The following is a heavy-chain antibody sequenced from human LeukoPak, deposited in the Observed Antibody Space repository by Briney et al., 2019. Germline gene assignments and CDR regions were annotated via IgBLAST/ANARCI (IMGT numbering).Heavy chain of an antibody. D-gene: IGHD6-13*01. CDR2: CYYGGCT. CDR1: GGPISSRLYY. J-gene: IGHJ4*02. CDR3: ARGGIAAAQDY. Sequence: PSETLFLTCTVSGGPISSRLYYWGWIRQPPGKGLDWIGPCYYGGCTYYNPPLKSRVTISVDTSKHQFSLKLSSVTAADTAVYYCARGGIAAAQDYWGQGTLVTVSS. V-gene: IGHV4-39*01.